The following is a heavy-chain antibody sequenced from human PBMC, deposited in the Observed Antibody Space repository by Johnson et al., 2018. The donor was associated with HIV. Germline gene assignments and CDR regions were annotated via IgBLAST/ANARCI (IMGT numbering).Heavy chain of an antibody. CDR3: ASVLRFSEDSCDSFDI. V-gene: IGHV3-7*05. CDR1: GFTFSSHW. D-gene: IGHD3-3*01. Sequence: VQLVESGGGLVQPGGSLRLSCASSGFTFSSHWLSWVRQAPGKGLEWVATINQDGLEKTYVDSVRGRVTISRDNTKNSLYLQMNSLRAEDTALYYCASVLRFSEDSCDSFDIWSQGTMVTVSS. CDR2: INQDGLEK. J-gene: IGHJ3*02.